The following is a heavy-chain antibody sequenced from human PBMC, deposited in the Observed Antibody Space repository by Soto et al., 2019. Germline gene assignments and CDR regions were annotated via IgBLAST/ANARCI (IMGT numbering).Heavy chain of an antibody. J-gene: IGHJ4*02. D-gene: IGHD6-6*01. Sequence: SETLSLTCAVYGGSFSAYYWSWIRQPPGKGLEWIGEINHSGSTNYNPSLKSRVTISVDTSKNQFSLKLSSVTAADTALYYCARTSRFEYWGQGTLVTVSS. V-gene: IGHV4-34*01. CDR2: INHSGST. CDR3: ARTSRFEY. CDR1: GGSFSAYY.